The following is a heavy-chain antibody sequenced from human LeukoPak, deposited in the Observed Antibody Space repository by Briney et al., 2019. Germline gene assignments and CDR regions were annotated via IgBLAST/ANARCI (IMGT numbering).Heavy chain of an antibody. D-gene: IGHD2-15*01. CDR2: INPNSGGT. CDR1: GYTFTGYY. CDR3: VRAVRTVPGRGYCSGGSCKSTYYFDY. V-gene: IGHV1-2*06. Sequence: ASVKVSCKASGYTFTGYYMHWVRQAPGQGLEWMGRINPNSGGTNYAQKFQGRVTMTRDTSISTAYMELSSLRSEDTAVYYCVRAVRTVPGRGYCSGGSCKSTYYFDYWGQGTLVTVSS. J-gene: IGHJ4*02.